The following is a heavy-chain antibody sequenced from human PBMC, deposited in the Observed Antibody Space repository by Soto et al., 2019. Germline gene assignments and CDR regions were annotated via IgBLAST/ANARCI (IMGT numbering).Heavy chain of an antibody. J-gene: IGHJ6*02. CDR1: GGTSTTYV. V-gene: IGHV1-69*13. CDR2: IIPFLGTA. D-gene: IGHD6-25*01. Sequence: ASVKVSCKASGGTSTTYVVSWVRQAPGQGLEWMGGIIPFLGTANYAQNFQGRITITADEFTTTVHMELNSLRSEDTAVYYCARGPPKALYSSAWHKFFYYYGMDVWGPGTTVTVSS. CDR3: ARGPPKALYSSAWHKFFYYYGMDV.